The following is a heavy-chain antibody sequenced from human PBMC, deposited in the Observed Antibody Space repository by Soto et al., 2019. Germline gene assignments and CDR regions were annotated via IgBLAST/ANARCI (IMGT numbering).Heavy chain of an antibody. CDR3: ARDRYFYDSRGYYRTLDS. Sequence: SETLSLTCFISGGSFSNDYWTWIRQSPGKGLEWIGYIFHTGITDYNPSVKSRVTISIDKSRNLFSLNLTSVTAADTAVYYCARDRYFYDSRGYYRTLDSWGQGTLVTVSS. D-gene: IGHD3-22*01. CDR2: IFHTGIT. J-gene: IGHJ5*01. CDR1: GGSFSNDY. V-gene: IGHV4-59*01.